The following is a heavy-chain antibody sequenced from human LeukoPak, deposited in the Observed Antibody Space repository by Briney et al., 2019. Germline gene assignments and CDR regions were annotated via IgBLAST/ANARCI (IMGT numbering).Heavy chain of an antibody. J-gene: IGHJ6*03. Sequence: PGRSLRLSCAASGFTFEDYAIHWVRQAPGKRLECVSDITLNSDNIEYADSLKGRFTISRDNAKNSLYLQMNSLRAEDMALYYCAKGGGGRLIYYYYMDVWGKGTTVTVSS. D-gene: IGHD3-16*01. CDR2: ITLNSDNI. CDR1: GFTFEDYA. CDR3: AKGGGGRLIYYYYMDV. V-gene: IGHV3-9*03.